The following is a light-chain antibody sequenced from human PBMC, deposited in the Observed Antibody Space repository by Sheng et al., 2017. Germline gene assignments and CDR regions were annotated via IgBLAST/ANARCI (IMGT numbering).Light chain of an antibody. CDR2: DAS. J-gene: IGKJ4*01. CDR3: QQCENLPLT. CDR1: QNIANY. V-gene: IGKV1-33*01. Sequence: DIQMTQSPSSVSASVGDRVTITCQASQNIANYLSWYHRKPGKAPKLLIYDASSLQTGVPSKFTGSGFGTHFTLTISSLQPEDIGIYYCQQCENLPLTFGGGTTVQIK.